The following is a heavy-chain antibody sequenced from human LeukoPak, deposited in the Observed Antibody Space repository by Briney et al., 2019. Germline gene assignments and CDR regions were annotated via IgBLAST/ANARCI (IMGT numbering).Heavy chain of an antibody. CDR2: INSYNGNT. CDR3: ARYPHYYDSSGYEY. Sequence: GASVKVSCKASGYTSTSYGISWVRQTPGQGLEWMGWINSYNGNTNYAQKVQGRVTMTTDTSTSTVYMELRSLRSDDTAVYYCARYPHYYDSSGYEYWGQGTLVTVSS. J-gene: IGHJ4*02. D-gene: IGHD3-22*01. V-gene: IGHV1-18*01. CDR1: GYTSTSYG.